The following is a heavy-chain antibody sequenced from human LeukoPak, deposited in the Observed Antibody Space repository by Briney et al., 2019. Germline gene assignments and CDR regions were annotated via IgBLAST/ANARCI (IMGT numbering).Heavy chain of an antibody. CDR2: ISGSGGST. CDR1: GFTFSSYS. V-gene: IGHV3-23*01. CDR3: AATYVVVTATTDY. Sequence: GGSLRLSCAASGFTFSSYSMSWVRQAPGKGLEWVSAISGSGGSTYYADSVKGRFTISRDNSKNTLYLQMNSLRAEDTAVYYCAATYVVVTATTDYWGQGTLVTVSS. J-gene: IGHJ4*02. D-gene: IGHD2-21*02.